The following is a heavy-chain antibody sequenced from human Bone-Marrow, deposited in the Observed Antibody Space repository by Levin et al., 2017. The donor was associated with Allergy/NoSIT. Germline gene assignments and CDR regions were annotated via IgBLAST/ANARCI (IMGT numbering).Heavy chain of an antibody. Sequence: GGSLRLSCAASGFSFNSYAMSWVRQAPGKGLEWVSSISGSGDNTYYADSMKGRFTISRDSSKNTLFLQMTSLRVEDTAVYYCVSRPGVGVIGMGDHWGQGTLVIVSS. CDR3: VSRPGVGVIGMGDH. J-gene: IGHJ4*02. CDR2: ISGSGDNT. V-gene: IGHV3-23*01. D-gene: IGHD3-10*01. CDR1: GFSFNSYA.